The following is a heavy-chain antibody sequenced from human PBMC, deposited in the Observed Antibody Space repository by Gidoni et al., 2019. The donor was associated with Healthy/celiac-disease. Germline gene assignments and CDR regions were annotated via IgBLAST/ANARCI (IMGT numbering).Heavy chain of an antibody. V-gene: IGHV3-15*01. J-gene: IGHJ4*02. CDR2: IKSKTDGGTT. CDR1: GFTFSNAW. D-gene: IGHD2-2*01. CDR3: TTAARAEYQLLF. Sequence: EVQLVESGGGLVKPGGSLRLSCAASGFTFSNAWMSWVRQAPGKGLEWVGRIKSKTDGGTTDYAAPVKGRFTISRDDSKNTLYLQMNSLKTEDTAVYYCTTAARAEYQLLFWSQGTLVTVSS.